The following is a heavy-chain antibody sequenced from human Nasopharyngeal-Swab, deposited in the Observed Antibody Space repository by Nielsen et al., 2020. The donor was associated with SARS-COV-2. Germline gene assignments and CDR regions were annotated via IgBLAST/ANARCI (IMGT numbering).Heavy chain of an antibody. J-gene: IGHJ3*02. Sequence: ASVKVSCKASGYTFTSYDINWVRQATGQGLEWMGWMNPNSGNTGYAQKFQGRVTMTRDTSISTAYMELSRLRSDDTAVYYCARDQTISSNAFDIWGQGTMVTVSS. CDR1: GYTFTSYD. V-gene: IGHV1-8*01. D-gene: IGHD2-2*01. CDR3: ARDQTISSNAFDI. CDR2: MNPNSGNT.